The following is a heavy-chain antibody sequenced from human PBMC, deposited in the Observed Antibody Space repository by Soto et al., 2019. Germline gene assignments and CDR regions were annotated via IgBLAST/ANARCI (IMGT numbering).Heavy chain of an antibody. J-gene: IGHJ3*02. CDR3: ARDGGGSIAAADDAFDI. D-gene: IGHD6-13*01. CDR1: GGSISSSSYY. Sequence: SETLSLTCTVSGGSISSSSYYWGWIRQPPGKGLEWIGSIYYSGSTYYNPSLKSRVTISEDTTKNQFSLKLSSVTAADTAVDYCARDGGGSIAAADDAFDIWGQGTMVTVSS. CDR2: IYYSGST. V-gene: IGHV4-39*07.